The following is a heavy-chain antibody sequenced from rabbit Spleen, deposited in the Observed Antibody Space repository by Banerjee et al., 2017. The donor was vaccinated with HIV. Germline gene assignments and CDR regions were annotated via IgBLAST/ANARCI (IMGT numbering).Heavy chain of an antibody. Sequence: QEQLEESGGGLVKPGGSLALACKASGFSLSYNYVMCWVRQAPGKGLEWIGCIYAGSSGTTYYASWAKGRFIMSRTSSTTVTLQMTSLTAADTATYFCARDLVAVIGWNFNLWGQGTLVTVS. CDR1: GFSLSYNYV. V-gene: IGHV1S45*01. CDR2: IYAGSSGTT. CDR3: ARDLVAVIGWNFNL. J-gene: IGHJ4*01. D-gene: IGHD1-1*01.